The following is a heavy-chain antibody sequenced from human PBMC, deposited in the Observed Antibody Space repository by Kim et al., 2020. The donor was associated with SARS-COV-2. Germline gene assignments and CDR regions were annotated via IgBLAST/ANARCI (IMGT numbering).Heavy chain of an antibody. CDR2: IRSSGYGAST. V-gene: IGHV3-49*04. Sequence: GGSLRLSCTSSSVNFGDYAMTWVRQPPGKGLEWVGFIRSSGYGASTSFAASARGRFSISRDDSKGVVFLQLSSLETVDTAVYYCARLAEFCSSSTCDSHSHFHMDVWGRGTTVTVSS. D-gene: IGHD3-9*01. J-gene: IGHJ6*02. CDR1: SVNFGDYA. CDR3: ARLAEFCSSSTCDSHSHFHMDV.